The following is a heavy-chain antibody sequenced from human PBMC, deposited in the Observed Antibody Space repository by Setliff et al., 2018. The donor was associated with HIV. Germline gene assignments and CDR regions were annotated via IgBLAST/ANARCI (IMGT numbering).Heavy chain of an antibody. J-gene: IGHJ4*02. D-gene: IGHD1-26*01. Sequence: GSLRLSCAVSGFTFSTYWMSWVRQAPGKGLEWVANIKQDGSEKYYVDSVKGRFTISRDNAKNSLYLQMNSLRAEDTAVYYCARKGYSGSYWIVDYWGQGTLVTVSS. CDR3: ARKGYSGSYWIVDY. CDR1: GFTFSTYW. CDR2: IKQDGSEK. V-gene: IGHV3-7*01.